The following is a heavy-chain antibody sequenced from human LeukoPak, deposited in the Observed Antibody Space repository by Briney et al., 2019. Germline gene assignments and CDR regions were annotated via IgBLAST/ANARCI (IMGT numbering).Heavy chain of an antibody. CDR2: IKQDGSEK. J-gene: IGHJ3*02. CDR3: ARDLAGPPQEAFDI. CDR1: GFMFSSYW. V-gene: IGHV3-7*01. Sequence: PGGSLRLSCAASGFMFSSYWMSWVRQAPGKGLEWVANIKQDGSEKYYVDFVKGRFTISRDNAKNSLYLQMNSLRAEDTAVYYCARDLAGPPQEAFDIWGQGTMVTVSS.